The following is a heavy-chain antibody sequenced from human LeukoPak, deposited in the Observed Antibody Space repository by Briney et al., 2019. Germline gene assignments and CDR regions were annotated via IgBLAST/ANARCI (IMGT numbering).Heavy chain of an antibody. Sequence: GGSLRLSCAASGFTFSSYGMHWVRQAPGKGLEWVAVISYDGSNKYYADSVKGRFTISRDNSKNTLYLQMNSLRAEDTAVYYCAKEGSGSSWYYFDYWGQGTLVTVSS. V-gene: IGHV3-30*18. CDR3: AKEGSGSSWYYFDY. CDR2: ISYDGSNK. CDR1: GFTFSSYG. J-gene: IGHJ4*02. D-gene: IGHD6-13*01.